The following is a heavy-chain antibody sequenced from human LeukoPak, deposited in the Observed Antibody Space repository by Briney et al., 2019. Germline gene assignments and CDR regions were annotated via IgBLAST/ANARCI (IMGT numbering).Heavy chain of an antibody. CDR2: LYHSGST. CDR3: AREQPSSIAAPSYYYYYYYMDV. J-gene: IGHJ6*03. CDR1: GYSISSGYY. V-gene: IGHV4-38-2*02. Sequence: SETLSLTCTVSGYSISSGYYWGWIRQPPGKGLEWIGSLYHSGSTYYNPSLKSRVTISVDTSKNQFSLKLSSVTAADTAVYYCAREQPSSIAAPSYYYYYYYMDVWGKGTTVTVSS. D-gene: IGHD6-6*01.